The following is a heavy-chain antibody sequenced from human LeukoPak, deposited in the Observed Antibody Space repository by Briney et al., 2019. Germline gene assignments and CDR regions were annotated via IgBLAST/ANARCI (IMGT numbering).Heavy chain of an antibody. Sequence: PSETLSLTCTVSGGSISSYYWSWIRQPPGKGLEWIGYIYYSGSTKYNPSLKSRVTISVDTSKNQFSLKLSSVTAADTAVYYCARDGSGWFNFDYWGQGTLVTVSS. D-gene: IGHD6-19*01. CDR2: IYYSGST. V-gene: IGHV4-59*01. J-gene: IGHJ4*02. CDR3: ARDGSGWFNFDY. CDR1: GGSISSYY.